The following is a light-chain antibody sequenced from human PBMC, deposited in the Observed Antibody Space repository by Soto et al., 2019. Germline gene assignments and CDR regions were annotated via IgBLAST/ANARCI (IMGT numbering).Light chain of an antibody. J-gene: IGKJ1*01. CDR3: QQYNSLWT. CDR1: QSISSL. Sequence: DIQMAQCPSTLSASVGDRVTITCRASQSISSLLAWYQQKPGKAPKLLIYKASGLQSGVPLRFSGSGSGTEFTLTISSLQPDDFATYYCQQYNSLWTFGQGTKVEIK. V-gene: IGKV1-5*03. CDR2: KAS.